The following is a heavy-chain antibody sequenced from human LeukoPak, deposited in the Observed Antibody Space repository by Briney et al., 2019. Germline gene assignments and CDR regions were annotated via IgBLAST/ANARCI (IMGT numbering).Heavy chain of an antibody. V-gene: IGHV4-59*01. Sequence: SETLSLTCTVSGGSISSYYWSWIRQPPGKGLEWIGYIYYSGSTNHNPSLKSRVTISVDTSKNQFSLKLSSVTAADTAVYYCARSPTLSDSWYEDAFDIWGQGTMVTVSS. CDR2: IYYSGST. CDR3: ARSPTLSDSWYEDAFDI. CDR1: GGSISSYY. J-gene: IGHJ3*02. D-gene: IGHD6-13*01.